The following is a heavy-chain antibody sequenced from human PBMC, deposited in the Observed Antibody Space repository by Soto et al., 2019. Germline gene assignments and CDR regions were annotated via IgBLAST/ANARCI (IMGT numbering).Heavy chain of an antibody. V-gene: IGHV5-51*01. CDR3: ARSEYYDFWSGYYRAIDY. CDR1: GYSFTSYW. D-gene: IGHD3-3*01. Sequence: GESLKISCKGSGYSFTSYWIGWVRQMPGKGLEWMGIIYPGDSDTRYSPSFQGQVTISADKSISTAYLQWSSLKASDTAMYYCARSEYYDFWSGYYRAIDYWGQGTLVTVSS. CDR2: IYPGDSDT. J-gene: IGHJ4*02.